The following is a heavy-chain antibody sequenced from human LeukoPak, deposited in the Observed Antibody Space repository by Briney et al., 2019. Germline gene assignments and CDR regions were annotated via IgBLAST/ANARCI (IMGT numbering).Heavy chain of an antibody. CDR3: ARDHSDFWSGYYLFDY. CDR2: IIPILGIA. V-gene: IGHV1-69*04. D-gene: IGHD3-3*01. CDR1: GYTFTSYD. J-gene: IGHJ4*02. Sequence: GASVKVSCKASGYTFTSYDINWVRQAPGQGLEWMGRIIPILGIANYAQKFQGRVTITADKSTSTAYMELSSLRSEDTAVYYCARDHSDFWSGYYLFDYWGQGTLVTVSS.